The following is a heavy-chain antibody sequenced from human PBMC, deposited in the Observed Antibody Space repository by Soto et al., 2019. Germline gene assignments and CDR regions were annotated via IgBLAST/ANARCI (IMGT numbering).Heavy chain of an antibody. CDR2: ISAYNGNT. V-gene: IGHV1-18*01. CDR1: GYTFTIYG. D-gene: IGHD2-2*01. Sequence: ASVKVSCKASGYTFTIYGIIWVRQAPGQGLEWMGWISAYNGNTNYAQKLQGRVTMTTDTSTSTAYMELRSLRSDDTAVYYCARELYCSSTSCYPRGAFDIWGQGTMVTVSS. CDR3: ARELYCSSTSCYPRGAFDI. J-gene: IGHJ3*02.